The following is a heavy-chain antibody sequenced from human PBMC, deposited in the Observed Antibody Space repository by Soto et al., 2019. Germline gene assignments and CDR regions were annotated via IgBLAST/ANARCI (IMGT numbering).Heavy chain of an antibody. Sequence: GGSLRVSCATSGFTFSSYSRNWVRQAPGKGLEWVSYISSSSRIIYYADSVKGRFTISRDNAKNSLYLQMNSLRAEDTAVYYCARVQSSFGDSHYFYGMDVWGQGTTVTVSS. CDR2: ISSSSRII. D-gene: IGHD4-17*01. J-gene: IGHJ6*02. CDR3: ARVQSSFGDSHYFYGMDV. V-gene: IGHV3-48*01. CDR1: GFTFSSYS.